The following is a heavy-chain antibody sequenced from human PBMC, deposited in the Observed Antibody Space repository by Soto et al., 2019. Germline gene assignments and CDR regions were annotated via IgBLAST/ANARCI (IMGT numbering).Heavy chain of an antibody. CDR2: IYWDDDK. CDR3: AHRAYYYGSGSYYTH. J-gene: IGHJ4*02. D-gene: IGHD3-10*01. Sequence: QITLKESGPTLVKPTQTLTLTCSFSGFSRSTREVGVDWIRQPPGKALEWLALIYWDDDKRYRPSLKSRLTIVKDTSKNLVILIMTNMDPEDTATYYCAHRAYYYGSGSYYTHWGQGILVTVSS. V-gene: IGHV2-5*02. CDR1: GFSRSTREVG.